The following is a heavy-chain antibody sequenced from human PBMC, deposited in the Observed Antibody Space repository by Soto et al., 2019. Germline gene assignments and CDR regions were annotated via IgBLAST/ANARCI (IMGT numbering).Heavy chain of an antibody. D-gene: IGHD3-10*01. V-gene: IGHV4-39*01. Sequence: SETLSLTCTVSGGSITGTTNYWVWIRQPPGKGLEWIGTVDYTGSTNYNPSLESRVTISVDTSKNQFSLNLRSVTAADTAVYYCARRTPLYASESSRFDPWGQGALVTVSS. J-gene: IGHJ5*02. CDR1: GGSITGTTNY. CDR3: ARRTPLYASESSRFDP. CDR2: VDYTGST.